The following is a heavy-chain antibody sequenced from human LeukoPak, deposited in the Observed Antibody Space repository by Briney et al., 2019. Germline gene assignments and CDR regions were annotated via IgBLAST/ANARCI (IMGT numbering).Heavy chain of an antibody. J-gene: IGHJ6*03. CDR3: ARGRDYYYYYMDV. CDR1: GGSISSTTYY. D-gene: IGHD5-24*01. V-gene: IGHV4-39*01. Sequence: SETLSLTCTVSGGSISSTTYYWDWIRQPPGKGLEWIGTIYYSGSTYYNPSLKSRVTISVDTSKNQFSLKLSSVTAADTAVYYCARGRDYYYYYMDVWGKGTTVTVSS. CDR2: IYYSGST.